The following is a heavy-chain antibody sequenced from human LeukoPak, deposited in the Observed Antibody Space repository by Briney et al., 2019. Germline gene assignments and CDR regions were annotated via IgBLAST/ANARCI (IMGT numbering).Heavy chain of an antibody. CDR2: INTNTGNP. CDR1: GDTFTSYA. V-gene: IGHV7-4-1*02. CDR3: ARDHGSQRFWFDP. D-gene: IGHD1-26*01. Sequence: ASVKGSCKASGDTFTSYAMNWVRQAPGQGLEGMGWINTNTGNPTYAQGFTGRFVFSLDTSVSTAYLQISSLKSEDTAVYYCARDHGSQRFWFDPWGQGTLVTVSS. J-gene: IGHJ5*02.